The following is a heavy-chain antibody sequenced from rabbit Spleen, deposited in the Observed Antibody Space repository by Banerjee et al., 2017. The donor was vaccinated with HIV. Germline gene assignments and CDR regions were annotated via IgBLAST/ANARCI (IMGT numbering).Heavy chain of an antibody. J-gene: IGHJ4*01. V-gene: IGHV1S40*01. CDR1: GFSFSSSDY. D-gene: IGHD6-1*01. CDR2: IAGSSSGFT. CDR3: ARVGGVGVYGYATL. Sequence: QSLEESGGGLVQPEGSLALTCKASGFSFSSSDYICWVRQAPGKGLEWISCIAGSSSGFTYSATWAKGRFTISKTSSTTVTLRMTSLTAADRAAYFCARVGGVGVYGYATLWGPGTLVTVS.